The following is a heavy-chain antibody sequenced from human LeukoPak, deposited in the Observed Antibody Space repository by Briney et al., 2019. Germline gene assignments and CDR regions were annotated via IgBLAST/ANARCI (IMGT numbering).Heavy chain of an antibody. CDR1: GDSISTYY. D-gene: IGHD5-18*01. J-gene: IGHJ4*02. CDR2: IYYSGRT. Sequence: SETLSLTCTVSGDSISTYYWTWIRQPPGKGLEWLGYIYYSGRTNYNPSLKSRVTISVDTSKNQFSLKLRSVTAADTAVYYCARAGSSFHTGYYFDYWSQGTLVTVSS. V-gene: IGHV4-59*08. CDR3: ARAGSSFHTGYYFDY.